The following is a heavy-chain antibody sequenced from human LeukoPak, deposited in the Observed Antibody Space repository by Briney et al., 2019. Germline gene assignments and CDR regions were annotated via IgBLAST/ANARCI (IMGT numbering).Heavy chain of an antibody. D-gene: IGHD3-10*01. V-gene: IGHV4-61*05. Sequence: SETLSLTCTVSGGSISSSSYYWGWIRQPPGKGLEWIGYIYYSGSANYSPSLKSRVTISVDTSKNQFSLKLSSVTAADTAVYYCARGYYGSGSPRHFDSWGQGTLVTVSA. CDR1: GGSISSSSYY. CDR3: ARGYYGSGSPRHFDS. CDR2: IYYSGSA. J-gene: IGHJ4*02.